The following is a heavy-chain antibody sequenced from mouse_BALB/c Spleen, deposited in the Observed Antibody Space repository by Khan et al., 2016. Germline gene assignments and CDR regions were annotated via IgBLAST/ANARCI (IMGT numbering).Heavy chain of an antibody. V-gene: IGHV3-6*02. D-gene: IGHD1-2*01. CDR1: GYSITSGYY. CDR2: ISYDGSN. CDR3: VTLRRVYPMDY. J-gene: IGHJ4*01. Sequence: EVQLQESGPGLVKPSQSLSLTCSVTGYSITSGYYWNWIRQFPGNKLEWMGYISYDGSNNYNPSLKNRISITRDTSKNQFFLKLNSVTSEDTSTYYCVTLRRVYPMDYWVKEPQSPSLQ.